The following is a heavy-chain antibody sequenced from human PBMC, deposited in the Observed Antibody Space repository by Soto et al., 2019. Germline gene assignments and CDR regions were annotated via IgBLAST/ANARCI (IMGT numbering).Heavy chain of an antibody. Sequence: PSETLSLTCAVSGYPITNGYFWGWIRKPPGKGLEWIASIYHDGTTNYNPSLKSRVIISVDTSKNQFSLELRSLTAADTAVYRWVRDTSLSRQLGFDIWGQGTMVTVSS. J-gene: IGHJ3*02. CDR3: VRDTSLSRQLGFDI. CDR1: GYPITNGYF. D-gene: IGHD3-16*01. V-gene: IGHV4-38-2*02. CDR2: IYHDGTT.